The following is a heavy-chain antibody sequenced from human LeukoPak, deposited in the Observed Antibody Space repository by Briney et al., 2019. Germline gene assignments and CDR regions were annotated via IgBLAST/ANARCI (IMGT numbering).Heavy chain of an antibody. CDR2: INHSGST. V-gene: IGHV4-39*01. J-gene: IGHJ4*02. CDR1: GDSISSSSSY. CDR3: ARQFVGAFY. Sequence: SETLSLTCTVSGDSISSSSSYWGWIRQPPGKGLEWIGEINHSGSTYYKPSLKSRVTISVDTSKNQFSLKLSSVTAADTAVYYCARQFVGAFYWGQGTLVTVSS. D-gene: IGHD3-16*01.